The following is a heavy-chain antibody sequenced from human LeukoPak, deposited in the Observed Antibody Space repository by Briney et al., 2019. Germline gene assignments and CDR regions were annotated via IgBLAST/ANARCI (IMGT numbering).Heavy chain of an antibody. Sequence: PPESLSLSCALSAYSITSSYRWGWIRQPPGKGRGWSGSIYYIGITSYNPSLKSRVTISVDTSNNQFSLEPTAVTAADTAVYYCARYRDGHTPFDHWGQGTLVTVSS. CDR2: IYYIGIT. CDR1: AYSITSSYR. CDR3: ARYRDGHTPFDH. D-gene: IGHD5-24*01. J-gene: IGHJ4*02. V-gene: IGHV4-38-2*01.